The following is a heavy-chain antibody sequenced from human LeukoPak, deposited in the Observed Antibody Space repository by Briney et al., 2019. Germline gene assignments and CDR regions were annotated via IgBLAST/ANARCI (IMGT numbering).Heavy chain of an antibody. V-gene: IGHV1-2*02. CDR2: INPNSGGT. CDR1: GYTFTGYY. CDR3: ARVLMYYDSSSPPWYFDY. J-gene: IGHJ4*02. D-gene: IGHD3-22*01. Sequence: ASVKVSCKASGYTFTGYYMHWVRQAPGQGLEWMGCINPNSGGTNYAQKFQGRVTMTRDTSISTAYMELSRLRSDDTAVYYCARVLMYYDSSSPPWYFDYWGQGTLVTVSS.